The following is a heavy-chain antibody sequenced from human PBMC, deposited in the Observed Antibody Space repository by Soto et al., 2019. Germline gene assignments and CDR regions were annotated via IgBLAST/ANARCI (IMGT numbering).Heavy chain of an antibody. J-gene: IGHJ5*02. Sequence: LETLPLSCTVYGGSVSSSGDCWGWIRQQPREGLEWIGSISYSGSTYYNPSLKSRVTISVDTSKNQLSLKLSSVTAADTALYYCASYYYDSSGYYHVPGVSWGQGTLVTVAS. CDR3: ASYYYDSSGYYHVPGVS. CDR2: ISYSGST. CDR1: GGSVSSSGDC. V-gene: IGHV4-39*01. D-gene: IGHD3-22*01.